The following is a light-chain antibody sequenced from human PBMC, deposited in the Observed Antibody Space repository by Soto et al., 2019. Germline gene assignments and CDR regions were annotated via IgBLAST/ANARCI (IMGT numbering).Light chain of an antibody. V-gene: IGKV1-5*03. Sequence: DIQMTQSPSTLSASVGDRVTITCRASQNFSRCLAWYQQKPGKAPNLLIYKVSNLQSGVPSRFSGSGSGTEFTLTISSLQPDDFATYYCQQFNSYSYSRMFGQGTNVEIK. CDR2: KVS. CDR1: QNFSRC. CDR3: QQFNSYSYSRM. J-gene: IGKJ1*01.